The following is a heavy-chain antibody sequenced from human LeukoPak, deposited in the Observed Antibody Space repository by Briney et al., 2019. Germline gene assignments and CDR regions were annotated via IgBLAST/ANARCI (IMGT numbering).Heavy chain of an antibody. V-gene: IGHV1-18*01. D-gene: IGHD5-18*01. CDR3: ARAYSYGSDYYYGMDV. J-gene: IGHJ6*02. CDR2: ISVYNGNT. CDR1: GYTFTSYG. Sequence: GASVKVSCKASGYTFTSYGISWVRQAPGQGLEWMGWISVYNGNTKYAHKVQGRVTMTTDTSTGTAYMELRSLRSDDTAVYYCARAYSYGSDYYYGMDVWGQGTTVTVSS.